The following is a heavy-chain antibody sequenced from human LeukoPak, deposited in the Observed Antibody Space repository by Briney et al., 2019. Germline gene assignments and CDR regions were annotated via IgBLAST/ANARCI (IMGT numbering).Heavy chain of an antibody. CDR1: GGSISSYY. CDR2: IYTSWST. D-gene: IGHD5-12*01. J-gene: IGHJ4*02. Sequence: PSETLSLTCTVSGGSISSYYWSWIRQPAGKGLEWIGRIYTSWSTNYNPSLKSRVTMSVDTSKNQFSLKLSSVTAADTAVYYCARSPRGYSGYDFVDYWGQGTLVTVSS. V-gene: IGHV4-4*07. CDR3: ARSPRGYSGYDFVDY.